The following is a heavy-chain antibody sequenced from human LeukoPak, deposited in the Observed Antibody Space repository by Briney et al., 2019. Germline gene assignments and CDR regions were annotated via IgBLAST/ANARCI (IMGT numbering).Heavy chain of an antibody. V-gene: IGHV1-2*02. CDR2: INPNINGT. D-gene: IGHD2-2*01. J-gene: IGHJ5*02. CDR3: ARVVTPRYCSTTSCYWKGWFDP. CDR1: GYTFTGYY. Sequence: ASVKVSCKASGYTFTGYYIHWVRQAPGQGLEWMGWINPNINGTNYAQKFQGRVTITADESTSTAYMELSSLRSDDTAVYNCARVVTPRYCSTTSCYWKGWFDPWGQGTLVTVSS.